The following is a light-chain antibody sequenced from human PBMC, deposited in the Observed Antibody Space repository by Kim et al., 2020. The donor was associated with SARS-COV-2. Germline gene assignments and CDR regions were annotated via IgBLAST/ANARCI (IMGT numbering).Light chain of an antibody. J-gene: IGKJ1*01. V-gene: IGKV1-5*03. CDR1: QNINSW. CDR3: QQYYNYFRT. Sequence: DIQMTQSPSALSAFVGDRVTITCRASQNINSWLAWYQHKPGKAPKLLIYEASNLQSGVPSRFSGSGSGTDFALTISSLQPDDSATYYCQQYYNYFRTFGQGTKVDIK. CDR2: EAS.